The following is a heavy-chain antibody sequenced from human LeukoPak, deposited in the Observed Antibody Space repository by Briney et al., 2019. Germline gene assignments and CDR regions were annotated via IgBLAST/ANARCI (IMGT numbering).Heavy chain of an antibody. V-gene: IGHV4-34*11. CDR2: IYYSGST. CDR1: GGSFSGYY. D-gene: IGHD6-6*01. CDR3: ARVFTGGIAARPGQIDY. Sequence: SETLSLTCAVYGGSFSGYYWSWIRQPPGKGLEWIGYIYYSGSTNYNPSLKSRVTISVDTSKNQFSLKLSSVTAADTAVYYCARVFTGGIAARPGQIDYWGQGTLVTVSS. J-gene: IGHJ4*02.